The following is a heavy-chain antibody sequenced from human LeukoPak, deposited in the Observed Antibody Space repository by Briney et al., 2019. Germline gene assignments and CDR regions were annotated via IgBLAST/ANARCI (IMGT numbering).Heavy chain of an antibody. V-gene: IGHV3-48*01. CDR3: ARGYSSGWLYYFDY. Sequence: GGSLRLSCAASGFTFSSYSMNWVRQAPGKGLEWVSYISSSSSTIYYADSVKGRFTISRDNAKNSLYLQMNSLRAEDTALYYCARGYSSGWLYYFDYWGQGTLVTVSS. CDR2: ISSSSSTI. CDR1: GFTFSSYS. J-gene: IGHJ4*02. D-gene: IGHD6-19*01.